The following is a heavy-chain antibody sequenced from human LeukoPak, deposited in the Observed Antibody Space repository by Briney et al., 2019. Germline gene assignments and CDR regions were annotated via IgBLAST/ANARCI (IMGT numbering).Heavy chain of an antibody. Sequence: SETLSLTCAVYGGSFSGYYWSWIRQPPGKGLEWIGEINHSGSTNYNPSLKSRVTISVDTSKNQFSLKLSSVTAADTAVYYCARSVVVTAKYYYGMDVWGQGTTVTVSS. CDR3: ARSVVVTAKYYYGMDV. V-gene: IGHV4-34*01. CDR2: INHSGST. J-gene: IGHJ6*02. D-gene: IGHD2-21*02. CDR1: GGSFSGYY.